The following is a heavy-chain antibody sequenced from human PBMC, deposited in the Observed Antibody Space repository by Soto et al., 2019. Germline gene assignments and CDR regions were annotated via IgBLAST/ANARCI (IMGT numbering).Heavy chain of an antibody. V-gene: IGHV3-7*01. CDR2: MNQDGSER. D-gene: IGHD3-3*01. J-gene: IGHJ6*03. CDR1: GFTFSTYW. Sequence: GGSLRLSCAASGFTFSTYWMTWVRQAPGKGLEWVANMNQDGSERYYVDSVKGRFTISRDNAKNSLYLQMNSLRAEDTAAYYCATMRGYPNYSYYYMDVWGEGTTVTVSS. CDR3: ATMRGYPNYSYYYMDV.